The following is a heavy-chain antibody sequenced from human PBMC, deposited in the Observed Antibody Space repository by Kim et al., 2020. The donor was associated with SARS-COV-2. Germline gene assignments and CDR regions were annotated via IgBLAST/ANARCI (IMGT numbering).Heavy chain of an antibody. J-gene: IGHJ6*02. Sequence: SETLSLTCAVSGGSISSGGYSWIWLRQPPGMGLVWFVYIYYSANNYSNPSLRSRITVSVDRNKNQFSLSLSSVTAAAAAVYSCAKRDGSGCPYGMYVGR. D-gene: IGHD3-10*01. CDR1: GGSISSGGYS. CDR2: IYYSANN. V-gene: IGHV4-30-2*01. CDR3: AKRDGSGCPYGMYV.